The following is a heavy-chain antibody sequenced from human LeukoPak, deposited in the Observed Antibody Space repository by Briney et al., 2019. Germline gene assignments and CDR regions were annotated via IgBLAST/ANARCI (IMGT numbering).Heavy chain of an antibody. V-gene: IGHV3-7*03. J-gene: IGHJ5*02. CDR3: ARDRDLYQLGGLWLDP. CDR2: IKQDGSEK. CDR1: GFTFSSYW. Sequence: GGSMRLSCAASGFTFSSYWMSWVRQAPGKGLEWVANIKQDGSEKYYVDSVKGRFTISRHNAKNSLYLQMKRLRAEDTAVYYSARDRDLYQLGGLWLDPSGHGTLVTASS. D-gene: IGHD2-2*01.